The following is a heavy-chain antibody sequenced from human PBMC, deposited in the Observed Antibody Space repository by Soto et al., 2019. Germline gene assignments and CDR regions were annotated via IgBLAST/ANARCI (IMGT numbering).Heavy chain of an antibody. J-gene: IGHJ6*03. D-gene: IGHD3-9*01. V-gene: IGHV4-59*08. CDR3: ARRVEGDILTGYQNYYYYYMDV. CDR1: GGSISSYY. Sequence: SETLSLTCTVSGGSISSYYWSWIRQPPGKGLEWIGYIYYSGSTNYNPSLKSRVTISVDTSKNQFSLKLSSVTAADTAVYYCARRVEGDILTGYQNYYYYYMDVWGKGTTVTVSS. CDR2: IYYSGST.